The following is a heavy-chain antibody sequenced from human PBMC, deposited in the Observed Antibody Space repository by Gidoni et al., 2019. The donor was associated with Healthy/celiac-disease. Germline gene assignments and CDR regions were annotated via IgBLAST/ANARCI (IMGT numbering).Heavy chain of an antibody. D-gene: IGHD6-13*01. CDR1: GFSLSTSGVG. CDR2: IYWNDDK. Sequence: QITLKASGPTLVQPTQTLTLTCTFSGFSLSTSGVGVGWIRQPPGKALEWLALIYWNDDKRYSPSLKSRLTITKDTSKNQVVLTMTNMDPVDTATYYCAHISSSWYLEYFQHWGQGTLVTVSS. J-gene: IGHJ1*01. CDR3: AHISSSWYLEYFQH. V-gene: IGHV2-5*01.